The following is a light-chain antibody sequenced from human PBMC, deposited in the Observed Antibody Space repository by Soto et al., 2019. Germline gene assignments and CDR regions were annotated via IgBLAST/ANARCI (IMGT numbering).Light chain of an antibody. Sequence: SYELTQPPSVSVAPGKTASISCGGNNIGSKGVHWYQQKPGQAPVLVIYSDTDLPPVIPERFSGSNSANLATLTISRVEAGDEADDYYQVWDSGSAHVVFGGGTKLTVL. CDR2: SDT. CDR3: QVWDSGSAHVV. V-gene: IGLV3-21*04. CDR1: NIGSKG. J-gene: IGLJ2*01.